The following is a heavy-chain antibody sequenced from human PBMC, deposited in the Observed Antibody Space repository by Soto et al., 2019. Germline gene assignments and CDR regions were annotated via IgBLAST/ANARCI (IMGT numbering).Heavy chain of an antibody. CDR2: ISGSGGST. CDR1: GFTFSSYA. D-gene: IGHD6-6*01. V-gene: IGHV3-23*01. CDR3: AKEEIRYSSSSRWFDP. J-gene: IGHJ5*02. Sequence: PGGSLRLSCAASGFTFSSYAMSWVRQAPGKGLEWVSAISGSGGSTYYADSVKGRFTISRDNSKNTLYLQMNSLRAEDTAVYYCAKEEIRYSSSSRWFDPWGQGTLVTVSS.